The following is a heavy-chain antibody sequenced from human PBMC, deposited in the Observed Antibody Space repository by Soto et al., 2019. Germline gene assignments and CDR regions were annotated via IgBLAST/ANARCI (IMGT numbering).Heavy chain of an antibody. Sequence: GGSLRLSCAASGFTCGTYGMHWFRQAPGKGLEWVAMISDDGNNKYYENSVKGRFTISRDNSKNTLFLQMNSLRAEDTAVYYCAKDPGYYDLLTGYYRHTFDIWGQGTMVTVSS. CDR3: AKDPGYYDLLTGYYRHTFDI. D-gene: IGHD3-9*01. V-gene: IGHV3-30*18. CDR1: GFTCGTYG. CDR2: ISDDGNNK. J-gene: IGHJ3*02.